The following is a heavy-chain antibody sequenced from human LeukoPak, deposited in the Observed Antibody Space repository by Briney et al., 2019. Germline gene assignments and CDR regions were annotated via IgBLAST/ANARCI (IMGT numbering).Heavy chain of an antibody. V-gene: IGHV1-2*06. CDR1: GYTFTGYY. J-gene: IGHJ6*03. CDR3: ARDYCSGGSCYYMDV. CDR2: INPNSGGT. D-gene: IGHD2-15*01. Sequence: ASVKVSCKASGYTFTGYYMHWARQAPGQGLEWMGRINPNSGGTNYAQKFQGRVTMTRDTSISTAYMELSRLRSDDTAVYYCARDYCSGGSCYYMDVWGKGTTVTVSS.